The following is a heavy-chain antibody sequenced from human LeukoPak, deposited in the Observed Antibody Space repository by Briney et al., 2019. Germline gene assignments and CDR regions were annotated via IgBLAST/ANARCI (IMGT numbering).Heavy chain of an antibody. J-gene: IGHJ4*02. CDR1: GFTLSSYA. CDR2: ISGSGGST. D-gene: IGHD1-26*01. CDR3: AKDTYTHSGTYYLYYFDY. V-gene: IGHV3-23*01. Sequence: PGGSLRLSCAASGFTLSSYAMTWVRQAPGKGLEWVSGISGSGGSTHYADSVKGRFTISRDNSKNTLYLQMNSLRAEDTAVYYCAKDTYTHSGTYYLYYFDYWGQGTLVTVSS.